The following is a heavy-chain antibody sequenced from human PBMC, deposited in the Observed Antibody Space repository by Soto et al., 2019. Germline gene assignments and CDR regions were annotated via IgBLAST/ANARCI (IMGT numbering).Heavy chain of an antibody. Sequence: SLRLSCAASGFTVSSNYMSWVRQAPGKGLEWVSVIYSGGSTYYADSVKGRFTISRDNSKNTLYLQMNSLRAEDTAVYYCASVCSSTSCYQRGIDVWGQGPTVTVSS. CDR1: GFTVSSNY. CDR3: ASVCSSTSCYQRGIDV. J-gene: IGHJ6*02. D-gene: IGHD2-2*01. V-gene: IGHV3-53*01. CDR2: IYSGGST.